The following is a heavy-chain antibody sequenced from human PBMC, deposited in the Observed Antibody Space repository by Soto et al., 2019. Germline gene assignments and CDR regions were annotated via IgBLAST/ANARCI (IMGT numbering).Heavy chain of an antibody. CDR3: STWGRDGWYTGCF. Sequence: QVQLVQSGAEVKTPGASVKVSCKASGYTFTDYDINWVRQAPGQGLEWVGRMNPSSGKTDYAQNFQVRVTMTRDTSISTAYLELSNLGSEDTAVFYCSTWGRDGWYTGCFWGQGTLVTVAS. CDR2: MNPSSGKT. D-gene: IGHD6-19*01. CDR1: GYTFTDYD. V-gene: IGHV1-8*01. J-gene: IGHJ4*02.